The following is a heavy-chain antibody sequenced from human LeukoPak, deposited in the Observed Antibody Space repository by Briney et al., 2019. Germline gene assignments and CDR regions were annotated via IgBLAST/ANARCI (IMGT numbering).Heavy chain of an antibody. D-gene: IGHD3-3*01. CDR1: GYTFTSYA. CDR3: ARGDPKPPHPSYYDFWSGYYPYYYYYMDV. V-gene: IGHV1-8*01. Sequence: ASVKVSCKASGYTFTSYAINWVRQATGQGLEWMGWMNPNSGNTGYAQKFQGRVTMTRNTSISTAYMELSSLRSEDTAVYYCARGDPKPPHPSYYDFWSGYYPYYYYYMDVWGKGTTVTVSS. CDR2: MNPNSGNT. J-gene: IGHJ6*03.